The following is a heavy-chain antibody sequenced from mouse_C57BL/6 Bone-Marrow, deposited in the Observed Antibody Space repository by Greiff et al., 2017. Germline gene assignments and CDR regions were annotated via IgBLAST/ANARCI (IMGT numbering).Heavy chain of an antibody. CDR2: IYPGSGNT. CDR3: ARELQYYFDY. D-gene: IGHD2-12*01. V-gene: IGHV1-66*01. Sequence: QVQLQQSGAELARPGASVKLSCKASGYTFTSYGISWVKQRPGQGLEWIGWIYPGSGNTKYNEKFKGKDTLTADTSSSTAYMQLSSLTSEDSAVYYCARELQYYFDYWGQGTTLTVSS. J-gene: IGHJ2*01. CDR1: GYTFTSYG.